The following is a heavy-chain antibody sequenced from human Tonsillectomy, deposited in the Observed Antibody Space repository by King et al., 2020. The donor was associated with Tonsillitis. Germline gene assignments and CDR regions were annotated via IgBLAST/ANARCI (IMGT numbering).Heavy chain of an antibody. CDR1: GFTFSSYA. V-gene: IGHV3-23*04. J-gene: IGHJ4*02. Sequence: VQLVESGGGLVQPGGSLRLSCAASGFTFSSYAMSWVRQAPGKGLEWVSAISGSGGSTYYADSVKGRFTISRDNSKNTLYLQMNSLRAEDSAVYYCAIQWYSVYYFDYWGQGTLVTVSS. D-gene: IGHD4-23*01. CDR2: ISGSGGST. CDR3: AIQWYSVYYFDY.